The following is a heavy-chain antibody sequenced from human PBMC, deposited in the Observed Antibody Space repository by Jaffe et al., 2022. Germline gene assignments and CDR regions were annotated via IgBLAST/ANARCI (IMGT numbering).Heavy chain of an antibody. Sequence: QVQLQESGPGLVKPSETLSLTCAVSGYSISSGYYWGWIRQPPGKGLEWIGSIYHSGSTYYNPSLKSRVTISVDTSKNQFSLKLSSVTAADTAVYYCARDRLAMVRGENWFDPWGQGTLVTVSS. CDR2: IYHSGST. CDR3: ARDRLAMVRGENWFDP. D-gene: IGHD3-10*01. V-gene: IGHV4-38-2*02. CDR1: GYSISSGYY. J-gene: IGHJ5*02.